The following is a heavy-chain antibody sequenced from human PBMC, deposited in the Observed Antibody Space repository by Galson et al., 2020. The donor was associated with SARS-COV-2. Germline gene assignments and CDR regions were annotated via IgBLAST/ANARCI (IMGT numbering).Heavy chain of an antibody. J-gene: IGHJ4*02. CDR2: ISSSGSSI. CDR3: ARDGGRWYSSGWYDY. Sequence: LSLTCAPSGFTFSDYYMPWIRQAPGKGLERFSYISSSGSSIFYADSVKGLFTISRDNAKNSLYLQMNSLRAEDTAVYYCARDGGRWYSSGWYDYWGQGTLVTVSS. CDR1: GFTFSDYY. V-gene: IGHV3-11*01. D-gene: IGHD6-19*01.